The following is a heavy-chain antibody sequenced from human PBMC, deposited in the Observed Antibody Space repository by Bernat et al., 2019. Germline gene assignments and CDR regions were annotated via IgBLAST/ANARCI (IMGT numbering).Heavy chain of an antibody. Sequence: EVQVLESGGGSVQPGGSLRLCCAASGFRFSNYGITWVRQAPGKGLGWVSGISKSGSSTYYADAVKGRFTISGDNSKNTLDLQMNSLRAEDTAVYYFAKVSGDYLSSSFGLDVWGRGTTVTVSS. V-gene: IGHV3-23*01. CDR1: GFRFSNYG. CDR3: AKVSGDYLSSSFGLDV. D-gene: IGHD4-17*01. J-gene: IGHJ6*02. CDR2: ISKSGSST.